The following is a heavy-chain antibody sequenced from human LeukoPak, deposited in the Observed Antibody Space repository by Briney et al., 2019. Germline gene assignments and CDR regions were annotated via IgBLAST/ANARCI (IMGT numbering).Heavy chain of an antibody. CDR1: GYSISSGYY. CDR2: IYHSGST. J-gene: IGHJ4*02. D-gene: IGHD3-10*01. CDR3: ARDLVDYGSGSYYKRDYFDY. Sequence: SETLSLTCTVSGYSISSGYYWGWIRQPPGKGLEWIGSIYHSGSTYYNPSLKSRVTISVDTSKNQFSLKLSSVTAADTAVYYCARDLVDYGSGSYYKRDYFDYWGQGTLVTVSS. V-gene: IGHV4-38-2*02.